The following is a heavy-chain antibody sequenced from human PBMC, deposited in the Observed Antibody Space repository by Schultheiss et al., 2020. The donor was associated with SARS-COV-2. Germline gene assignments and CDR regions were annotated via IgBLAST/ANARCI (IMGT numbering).Heavy chain of an antibody. CDR3: VRGRAAVDY. V-gene: IGHV3-7*03. CDR1: GFTFSTYW. D-gene: IGHD6-25*01. J-gene: IGHJ4*02. CDR2: IKQDGSEK. Sequence: GESLKISCAASGFTFSTYWMSWVRQAPGKGLEWVANIKQDGSEKDYVDSVKGRFTISRDNAKNSLYLQMSSLRAEDTAVYYCVRGRAAVDYWGQGTLVTVSS.